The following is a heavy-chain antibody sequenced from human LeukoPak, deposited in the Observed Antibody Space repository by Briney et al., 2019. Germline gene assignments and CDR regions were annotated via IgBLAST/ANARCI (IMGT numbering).Heavy chain of an antibody. D-gene: IGHD2-15*01. CDR1: GFTFSSYA. J-gene: IGHJ4*02. V-gene: IGHV3-23*01. Sequence: PGGSLRLSCAASGFTFSSYAMSWVRQAPGKGLEWVSSISGSGGSTYYADSVKGRFTISRDNSKNTLDLQMNSLRAEDTAVYYCAKDRCSGGSCYTYFDYWGQGTLVTVSS. CDR3: AKDRCSGGSCYTYFDY. CDR2: ISGSGGST.